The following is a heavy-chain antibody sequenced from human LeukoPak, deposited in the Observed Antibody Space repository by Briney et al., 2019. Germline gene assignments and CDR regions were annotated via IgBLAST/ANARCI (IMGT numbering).Heavy chain of an antibody. V-gene: IGHV3-33*06. CDR1: GFSFSSYG. CDR2: IWYDGINK. J-gene: IGHJ4*02. CDR3: TKSHDSSWTFLDY. Sequence: QPGRSLRLSCAASGFSFSSYGIHWVRQAPGKGLEWVAVIWYDGINKYYVDSVKGRFTISRDTSKNTLYLQMNSLRAEDTAVYYCTKSHDSSWTFLDYWGQGTLVTVSS. D-gene: IGHD6-13*01.